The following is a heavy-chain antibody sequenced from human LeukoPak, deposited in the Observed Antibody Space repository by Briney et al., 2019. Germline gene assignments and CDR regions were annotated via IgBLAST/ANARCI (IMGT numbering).Heavy chain of an antibody. CDR2: IYTSGST. V-gene: IGHV4-4*07. J-gene: IGHJ6*02. CDR1: GGSISSYY. Sequence: SETPSLTCTVSGGSISSYYWSWIRQPAGKGLEWIGRIYTSGSTNYNPSLKSRVTMSVDTSKNQFSLKLSSVTAADTAVYYCARGLHYYGSGSYYAVGGMDVWGQGTTVTVSS. D-gene: IGHD3-10*01. CDR3: ARGLHYYGSGSYYAVGGMDV.